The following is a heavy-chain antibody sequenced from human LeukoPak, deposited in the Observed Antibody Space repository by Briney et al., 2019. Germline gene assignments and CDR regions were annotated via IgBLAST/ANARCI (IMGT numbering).Heavy chain of an antibody. V-gene: IGHV3-66*01. Sequence: PGGSLRLSCAASGFTVSSNYMSWVRQAPGKGLEWVSVIYSGGSTYYADSVKGRFTISRDNSKNTLYLQMNSLRAEDTAVYYCAREAVAADQGTYCFDYWGQGTLVTVSS. CDR1: GFTVSSNY. D-gene: IGHD6-19*01. J-gene: IGHJ4*02. CDR3: AREAVAADQGTYCFDY. CDR2: IYSGGST.